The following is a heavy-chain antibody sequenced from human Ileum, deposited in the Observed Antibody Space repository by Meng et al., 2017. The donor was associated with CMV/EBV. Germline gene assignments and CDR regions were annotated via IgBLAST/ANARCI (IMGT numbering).Heavy chain of an antibody. CDR2: IYSGGSST. Sequence: GGSLRLSCAASGFTFSSYAMSWVRQAPGKGLEWVSVIYSGGSSTYYADSVKGRFTISRDNSKNTLYLQMNDLRDEDTAVYFCARQGDPNSVWFPLDSWGPGTLVTVSS. V-gene: IGHV3-23*03. CDR1: GFTFSSYA. J-gene: IGHJ4*02. D-gene: IGHD2-21*01. CDR3: ARQGDPNSVWFPLDS.